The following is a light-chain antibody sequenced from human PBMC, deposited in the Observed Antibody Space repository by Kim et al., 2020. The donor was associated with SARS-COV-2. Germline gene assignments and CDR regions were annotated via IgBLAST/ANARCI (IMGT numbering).Light chain of an antibody. CDR2: AAS. CDR1: QGISNY. CDR3: QKYNGAPWT. V-gene: IGKV1-27*01. J-gene: IGKJ1*01. Sequence: ASVGHRVTITCRASQGISNYLAWYQQKPGKVPKLLIYAASTLQSGVPSRFSGSGSGTDFTLTISSLQPEDVATYYCQKYNGAPWTFGQGTKVDIK.